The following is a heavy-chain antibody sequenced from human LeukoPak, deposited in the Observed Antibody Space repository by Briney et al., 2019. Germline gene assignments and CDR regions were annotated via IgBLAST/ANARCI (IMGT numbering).Heavy chain of an antibody. D-gene: IGHD6-19*01. CDR3: ARSLSYSSGLDY. V-gene: IGHV4-34*01. CDR2: INHSGRT. CDR1: GGSFSGYY. Sequence: SETLSLTCAVYGGSFSGYYWSWIRQPPGKGLEWIGEINHSGRTNYNPSLKSRVTIPVDTSKNQFSLKLSSVTAADTAVYYCARSLSYSSGLDYWGQGTLVTVSS. J-gene: IGHJ4*02.